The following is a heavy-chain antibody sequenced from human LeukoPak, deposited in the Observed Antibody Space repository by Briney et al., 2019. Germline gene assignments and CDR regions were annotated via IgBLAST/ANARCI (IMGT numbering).Heavy chain of an antibody. V-gene: IGHV1-8*01. D-gene: IGHD1-26*01. CDR1: GYTFTSYD. CDR2: MNPNSGNT. CDR3: ARALTRSSKFFAY. J-gene: IGHJ4*02. Sequence: GASVKVSCKASGYTFTSYDINWVRQATGQGLEWMGWMNPNSGNTGYAQKFQGRVTMTSNTSISTAYMELSSLRSEDTAVYYCARALTRSSKFFAYWGQGTLVTVSS.